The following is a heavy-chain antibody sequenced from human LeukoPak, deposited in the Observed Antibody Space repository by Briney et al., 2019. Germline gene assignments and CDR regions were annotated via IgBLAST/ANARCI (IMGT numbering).Heavy chain of an antibody. CDR1: GYTFTAYY. V-gene: IGHV1-2*02. CDR2: INPNTGGA. Sequence: ASVKVSCKASGYTFTAYYFHWVRQAPGQGLEWMGWINPNTGGAHYAQKFQGRVTMTRDTSISTAYMEVSRLRSDDTAVFYCARDRHNWNSNMFDYWGQGTLVTVSS. D-gene: IGHD1-20*01. CDR3: ARDRHNWNSNMFDY. J-gene: IGHJ4*02.